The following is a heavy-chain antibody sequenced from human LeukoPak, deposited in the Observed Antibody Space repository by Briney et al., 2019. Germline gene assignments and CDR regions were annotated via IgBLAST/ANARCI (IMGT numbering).Heavy chain of an antibody. J-gene: IGHJ4*02. D-gene: IGHD1-26*01. CDR3: ARGRWELDGYRTAAFDY. Sequence: SVKVSCKASGGTFSSYAISWVRQAPGQGLEWMGGIIPIFGTANYAQKFQGRVTITTDESTSTAYMELSSLRSEDTAVYYCARGRWELDGYRTAAFDYWGQGTLVTVSS. CDR2: IIPIFGTA. V-gene: IGHV1-69*05. CDR1: GGTFSSYA.